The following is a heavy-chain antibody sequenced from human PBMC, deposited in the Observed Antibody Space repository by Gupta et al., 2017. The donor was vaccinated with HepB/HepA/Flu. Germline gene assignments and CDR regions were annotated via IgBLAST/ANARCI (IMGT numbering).Heavy chain of an antibody. CDR1: GYTLRPYG. J-gene: IGHJ6*03. CDR2: ISADNGRT. Sequence: HVQLVLSGAGGRSPGASETLSGRASGYTLRPYGSTWVRQAPGQGLEWIGWISADNGRTDYAQKFQGRVSMTTDPSKTTAYMELRSLRSDDSAVYYCGRWGPLYYYMDVWGKGTTVTVSS. D-gene: IGHD3-16*01. CDR3: GRWGPLYYYMDV. V-gene: IGHV1-18*01.